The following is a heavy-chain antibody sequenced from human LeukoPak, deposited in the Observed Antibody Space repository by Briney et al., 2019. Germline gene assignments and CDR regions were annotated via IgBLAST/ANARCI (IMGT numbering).Heavy chain of an antibody. Sequence: GGSLRLSCAASGFTFSSYAMHWVRQAPGKGLEWVAVISYDGSNKYYADSVKGRFTISRDNTKNSLYLQMNSLRVEDTAVYYCARPEGNGWFPYWGQGTLVTVSS. D-gene: IGHD6-19*01. CDR2: ISYDGSNK. CDR3: ARPEGNGWFPY. J-gene: IGHJ4*02. V-gene: IGHV3-30-3*01. CDR1: GFTFSSYA.